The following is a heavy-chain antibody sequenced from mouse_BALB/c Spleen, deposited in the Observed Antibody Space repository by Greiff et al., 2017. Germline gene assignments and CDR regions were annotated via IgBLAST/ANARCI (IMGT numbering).Heavy chain of an antibody. CDR3: ARLGRGVAY. CDR2: IDPENGNT. J-gene: IGHJ3*01. D-gene: IGHD4-1*01. V-gene: IGHV14-1*02. CDR1: GFNIKDYY. Sequence: VQLQQSGAELVRPGALVKLSCKASGFNIKDYYMNWVKQRPEQGLEWIGWIDPENGNTIYDPKFQGKASITADTSSNTAYLQLSSLTSEDTAVYYCARLGRGVAYWGQGTLVTVSA.